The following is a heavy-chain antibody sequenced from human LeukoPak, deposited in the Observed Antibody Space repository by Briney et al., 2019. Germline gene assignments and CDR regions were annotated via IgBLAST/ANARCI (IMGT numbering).Heavy chain of an antibody. CDR3: TRQYDILTGYPGWYFDY. CDR1: GFTLSGSA. CDR2: IRSKANSYAT. Sequence: GSLRPSCAASGFTLSGSAMHWVRQASGKGLEWVGRIRSKANSYATAYAASVKGRFTISRDDSKNTAYLQMNSLKTEDTAVYYCTRQYDILTGYPGWYFDYWGQGTLVTVSS. V-gene: IGHV3-73*01. D-gene: IGHD3-9*01. J-gene: IGHJ4*02.